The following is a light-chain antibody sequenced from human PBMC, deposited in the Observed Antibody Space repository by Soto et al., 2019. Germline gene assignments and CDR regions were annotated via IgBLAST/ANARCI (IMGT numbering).Light chain of an antibody. CDR1: SSNIGSNY. CDR2: RND. J-gene: IGLJ2*01. V-gene: IGLV1-47*01. CDR3: AAWDASRSAVV. Sequence: QPVLTQPPSASGTPGQRVTISCFGSSSNIGSNYVYWYQQFPGSDPKLLIYRNDQRPSGVPDRFSGSTSGTTAALAISGPRSADEAADYCAAWDASRSAVVFGGGTKLTVL.